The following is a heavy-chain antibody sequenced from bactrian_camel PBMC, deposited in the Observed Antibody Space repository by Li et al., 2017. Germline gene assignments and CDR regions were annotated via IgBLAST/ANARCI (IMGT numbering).Heavy chain of an antibody. CDR2: IDAGGTST. J-gene: IGHJ4*01. D-gene: IGHD4*01. Sequence: VQLVESGGGCVQPGGSLRLSCAASGFPFGSYAMSWVRQAPGKVRERVGLIDAGGTSTWYADSVKGRFTISQDDAKNTAYLQMNNLKVEDTALYYCAADPESGRLFPSLLGPGDPGHRL. CDR3: AADPESGRLFPSL. V-gene: IGHV3S40*01. CDR1: GFPFGSYA.